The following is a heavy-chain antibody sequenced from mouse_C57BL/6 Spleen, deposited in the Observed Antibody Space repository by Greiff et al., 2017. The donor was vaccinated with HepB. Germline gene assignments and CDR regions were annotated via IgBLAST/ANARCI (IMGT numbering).Heavy chain of an antibody. CDR1: GYSITSGYD. V-gene: IGHV3-1*01. CDR2: ISYSGST. J-gene: IGHJ3*01. D-gene: IGHD1-1*01. Sequence: EVQLVESGPGMVKPSQSLSLTCTVTGYSITSGYDWHWIRHFPGNKLEWMGYISYSGSTNYNPSLKSRISITHDTSKNHFFLKLNSETTEDTATYYCAREGIYYGSPWFAYWGQGTLVTVSA. CDR3: AREGIYYGSPWFAY.